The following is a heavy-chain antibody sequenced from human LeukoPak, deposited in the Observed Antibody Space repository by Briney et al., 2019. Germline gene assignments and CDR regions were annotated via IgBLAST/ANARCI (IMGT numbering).Heavy chain of an antibody. CDR1: GYTFTSYG. CDR2: ISAYNGNT. J-gene: IGHJ4*02. Sequence: ASVKVSCKSSGYTFTSYGISWVRQAPGQGLEWMGWISAYNGNTNYAQKLQGRVTMTTDTSTSTAYMELRSLRSDDTAVYYCARDPYGGSPFDYWGQGTLVTVSA. D-gene: IGHD4-23*01. V-gene: IGHV1-18*01. CDR3: ARDPYGGSPFDY.